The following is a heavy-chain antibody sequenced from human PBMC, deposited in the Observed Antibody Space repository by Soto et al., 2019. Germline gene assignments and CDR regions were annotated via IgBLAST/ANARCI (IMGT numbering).Heavy chain of an antibody. CDR3: ARDSGYCSGDRCFYKSPEYYYYMDV. CDR2: ISRSIGTI. J-gene: IGHJ6*03. CDR1: GFTFSSYS. V-gene: IGHV3-48*04. D-gene: IGHD2-15*01. Sequence: GGSLRLSCATSGFTFSSYSMNWVRQAPGKGLEWVSYISRSIGTIYYADPVKGRFTISRDNAKNSLYLQMNSLRAEDTAVYFCARDSGYCSGDRCFYKSPEYYYYMDVWGKGTTVTVSS.